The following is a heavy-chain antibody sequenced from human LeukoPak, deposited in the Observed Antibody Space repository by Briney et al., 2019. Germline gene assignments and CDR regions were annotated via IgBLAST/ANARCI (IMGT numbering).Heavy chain of an antibody. J-gene: IGHJ4*02. Sequence: GGSLRLSCAASGFTFSNYNMHWVRQAPGKGLEWLSYISTTSSTIYYADSVKGRFTISRDNAKNSLYLLMSSLRAEDTAVYYCAIGLDYWGQGTLVTVSS. CDR1: GFTFSNYN. CDR3: AIGLDY. V-gene: IGHV3-48*01. CDR2: ISTTSSTI.